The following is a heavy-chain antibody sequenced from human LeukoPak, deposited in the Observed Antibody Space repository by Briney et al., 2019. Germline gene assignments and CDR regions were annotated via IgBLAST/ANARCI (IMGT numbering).Heavy chain of an antibody. V-gene: IGHV4-34*01. D-gene: IGHD5-18*01. CDR1: GGSFSGYY. CDR3: ARGSRGYTYG. CDR2: INHSGST. Sequence: PSETLSLTCAVYGGSFSGYYWSWIRQPPGKGLEWIGEINHSGSTNYNPSLKSRVTISVDTSKNQFSLKLSSVTAADTAVYYCARGSRGYTYGWGQGTLVTVSS. J-gene: IGHJ4*02.